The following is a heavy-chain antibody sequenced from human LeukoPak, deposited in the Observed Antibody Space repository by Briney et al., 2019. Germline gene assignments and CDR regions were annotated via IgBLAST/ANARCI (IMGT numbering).Heavy chain of an antibody. CDR3: AREAVAGAFDL. J-gene: IGHJ5*02. CDR1: GFNFHEFY. V-gene: IGHV3-11*01. Sequence: GGSVRLSCATSGFNFHEFYMSWIRQAPGKGLEWVADIGGSDNIVSYGESVRGRFAISRDFATDSLYLQMDSLRAEDTAVYYCAREAVAGAFDLWGQGTLVTVSS. CDR2: IGGSDNIV. D-gene: IGHD6-19*01.